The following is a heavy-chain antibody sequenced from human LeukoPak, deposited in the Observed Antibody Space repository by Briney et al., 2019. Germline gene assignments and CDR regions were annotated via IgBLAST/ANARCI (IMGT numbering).Heavy chain of an antibody. CDR2: INHSGST. CDR1: GGSFSGYY. CDR3: ATFSGYMDV. D-gene: IGHD6-25*01. V-gene: IGHV4-34*01. J-gene: IGHJ6*03. Sequence: PSETLSLTCAVYGGSFSGYYWSWIRQPPGKGLEWIGEINHSGSTNYNPSLKSRVTISVDTSKNQSSLKLSSVTAADTAVYYYATFSGYMDVWGTGTTVTVSS.